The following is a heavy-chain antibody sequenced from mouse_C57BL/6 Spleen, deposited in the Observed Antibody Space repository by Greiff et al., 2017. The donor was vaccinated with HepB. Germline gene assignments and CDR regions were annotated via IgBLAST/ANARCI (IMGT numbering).Heavy chain of an antibody. D-gene: IGHD1-1*01. CDR1: GYTFTDHT. CDR2: IYPRDGST. V-gene: IGHV1-78*01. Sequence: QVQLKESDAELVKPGASVKISCKASGYTFTDHTIHWMKQRPEQGLEWIGYIYPRDGSTKYNEKFKGKATLTTDKSSSTAYMQLNSLTSEDSAVYFYARSYYGHWYFDVWGTGTTVTVSS. CDR3: ARSYYGHWYFDV. J-gene: IGHJ1*03.